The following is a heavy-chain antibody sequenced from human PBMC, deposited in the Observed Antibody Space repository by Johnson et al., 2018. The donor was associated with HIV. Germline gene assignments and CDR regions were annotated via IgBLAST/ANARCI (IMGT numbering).Heavy chain of an antibody. CDR1: GFTLSNYW. Sequence: VQLVESGGGLVQPGGSLRLSCAASGFTLSNYWMSWVRQAPGKGLEWVANIKQDGSEKYYVDSVKGRFTISRDNAKNSLYLQMNSLRAEDTAVYYCARGWDAFDIWGQGTMVTVSS. D-gene: IGHD5-24*01. CDR2: IKQDGSEK. V-gene: IGHV3-7*05. CDR3: ARGWDAFDI. J-gene: IGHJ3*02.